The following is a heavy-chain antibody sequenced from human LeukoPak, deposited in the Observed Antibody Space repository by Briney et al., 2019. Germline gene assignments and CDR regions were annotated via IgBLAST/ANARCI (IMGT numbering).Heavy chain of an antibody. Sequence: PGRSLRLSCSASGFTFGDYPMSWFRQAPGKGLEWVGFIRGKVYGGTTEYAASVKGRFTISGDGSKSIAYLQMNSLKTEDTAFYYCPRGNGTPGYWGKGTLATVPS. D-gene: IGHD1-1*01. CDR3: PRGNGTPGY. CDR2: IRGKVYGGTT. CDR1: GFTFGDYP. J-gene: IGHJ4*02. V-gene: IGHV3-49*01.